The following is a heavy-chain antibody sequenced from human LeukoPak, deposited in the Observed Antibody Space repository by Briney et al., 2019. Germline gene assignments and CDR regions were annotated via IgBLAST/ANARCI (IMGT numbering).Heavy chain of an antibody. Sequence: GGSLRLSCAASGFTFSSYGMHWVRQAPGKGLEWVAFIRYDGSNKYYADSVKGRFTISRGNSKNTLYLQMNSLRAEDTAVYYCAKDYYDSSGYFHEYFQHWGQGTLVTVSS. V-gene: IGHV3-30*02. D-gene: IGHD3-22*01. CDR2: IRYDGSNK. CDR3: AKDYYDSSGYFHEYFQH. J-gene: IGHJ1*01. CDR1: GFTFSSYG.